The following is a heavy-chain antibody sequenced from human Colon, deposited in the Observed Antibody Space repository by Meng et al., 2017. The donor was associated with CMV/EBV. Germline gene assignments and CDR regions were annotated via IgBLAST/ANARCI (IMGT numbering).Heavy chain of an antibody. D-gene: IGHD5-12*01. CDR1: FSLNTVKLS. CDR3: AHGGSGYDFGAGGFDY. Sequence: FSLNTVKLSVGSIRQPPGKALEWLALVYWNDDKRYNPSLKNRLTVTKDTSKNQVFLRVTNMDPVDSGTYFCAHGGSGYDFGAGGFDYWGQGTLVTVSS. CDR2: VYWNDDK. V-gene: IGHV2-5*01. J-gene: IGHJ4*02.